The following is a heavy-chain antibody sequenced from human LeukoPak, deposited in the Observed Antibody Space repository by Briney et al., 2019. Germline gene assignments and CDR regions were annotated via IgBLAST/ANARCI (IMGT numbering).Heavy chain of an antibody. CDR3: TRASWELLDFDY. CDR2: IRSKAYGGTT. D-gene: IGHD1-26*01. Sequence: GGSLRLSCAASGFTFSTYSMNWVRQAPGKGLEWVGFIRSKAYGGTTEYAASVKGRFTISRDDSKSIAYLQMNSLKTEDTAVYYCTRASWELLDFDYWGQGTLVTVSS. J-gene: IGHJ4*02. CDR1: GFTFSTYS. V-gene: IGHV3-49*04.